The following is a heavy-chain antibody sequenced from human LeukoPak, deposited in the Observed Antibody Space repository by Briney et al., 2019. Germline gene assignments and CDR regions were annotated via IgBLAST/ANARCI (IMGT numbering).Heavy chain of an antibody. V-gene: IGHV3-48*02. CDR1: GFTFSTYG. CDR3: ARDQGIFDY. J-gene: IGHJ4*02. CDR2: ISSVITTV. Sequence: QPGGSLRLSCAASGFTFSTYGMNWVRQAPGKGLEWVSYISSVITTVYYADSVKGRFTISRDNARNSLYLQMNSLRDEDSAVYYCARDQGIFDYWGQGTLVTVSS.